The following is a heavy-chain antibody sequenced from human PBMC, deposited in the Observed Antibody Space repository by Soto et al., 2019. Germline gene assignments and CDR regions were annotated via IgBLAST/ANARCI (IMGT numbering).Heavy chain of an antibody. V-gene: IGHV3-30-3*01. CDR3: ARDGVYYYDSSGYGYAFDI. J-gene: IGHJ3*02. CDR2: ISYDGSNK. Sequence: LRLSCAASGFTFSSYAMHWVRQAPGKGLEWVAVISYDGSNKYYADSVKGRFTISRDNSKNTLYLQMNSLRAEDTAVYYCARDGVYYYDSSGYGYAFDIWGQGTMVTVSS. D-gene: IGHD3-22*01. CDR1: GFTFSSYA.